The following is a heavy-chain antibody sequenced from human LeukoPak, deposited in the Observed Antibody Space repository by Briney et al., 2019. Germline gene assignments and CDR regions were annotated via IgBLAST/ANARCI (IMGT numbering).Heavy chain of an antibody. J-gene: IGHJ6*02. V-gene: IGHV3-23*01. CDR2: ISGSGGST. D-gene: IGHD3-10*01. CDR1: GFTFSSYA. Sequence: GGSLRLSCAASGFTFSSYAMSWVRQAPGKWLEWVSAISGSGGSTYYADSVKGRFTISRDNSKNTLYLQMNSLRAEDTAVYYCAGKGITMVRDPGYYYYGTDVWGQGTTVTVSS. CDR3: AGKGITMVRDPGYYYYGTDV.